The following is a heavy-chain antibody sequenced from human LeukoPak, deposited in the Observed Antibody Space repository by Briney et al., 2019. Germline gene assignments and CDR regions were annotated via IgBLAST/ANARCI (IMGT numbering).Heavy chain of an antibody. D-gene: IGHD3-16*02. Sequence: PGGSLRLSCAASGFTFSSYGMHWVRQAPGKGLEWVAVIWYDGSNKYYADSVKGRFTISRDNSKNTLYLQMNSLRAEDTAVYYCARDLDYVWGSYRYTQNYYYGMDVWGQGTTVTVSS. J-gene: IGHJ6*02. CDR2: IWYDGSNK. V-gene: IGHV3-33*08. CDR1: GFTFSSYG. CDR3: ARDLDYVWGSYRYTQNYYYGMDV.